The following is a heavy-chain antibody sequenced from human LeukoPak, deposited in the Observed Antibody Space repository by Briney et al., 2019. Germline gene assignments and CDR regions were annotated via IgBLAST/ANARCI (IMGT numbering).Heavy chain of an antibody. J-gene: IGHJ4*02. V-gene: IGHV4-39*01. D-gene: IGHD4-23*01. Sequence: SETLSLTCTVSGGSISSSSYYWGWIRQPPGKGLEWIGSIYYSGSTYYNPSLKSRVTISVDTSKNQFSLKLSSVTAADTAVYYCANTDRQTTVVTLDFDYWGQGTLVTVSS. CDR2: IYYSGST. CDR1: GGSISSSSYY. CDR3: ANTDRQTTVVTLDFDY.